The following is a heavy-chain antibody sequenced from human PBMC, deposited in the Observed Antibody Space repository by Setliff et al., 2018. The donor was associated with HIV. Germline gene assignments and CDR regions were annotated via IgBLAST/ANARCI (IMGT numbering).Heavy chain of an antibody. CDR1: GGSISSSSYY. Sequence: KPSETLSLTCTVSGGSISSSSYYWGWIRQPPGKGLEWIGSIYYSGRTYYNPSLKSRVIISSDTSKNQISLRLTSVTAADTAVYFCARSLAGLMNYFDYWGQGMLVTVSS. CDR3: ARSLAGLMNYFDY. D-gene: IGHD6-19*01. V-gene: IGHV4-39*01. J-gene: IGHJ4*02. CDR2: IYYSGRT.